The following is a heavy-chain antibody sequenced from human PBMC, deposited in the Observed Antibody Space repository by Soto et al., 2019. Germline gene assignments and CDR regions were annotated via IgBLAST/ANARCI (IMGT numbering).Heavy chain of an antibody. CDR1: GFTFSSYA. V-gene: IGHV3-23*01. Sequence: GGSLRLSCAASGFTFSSYAMSWVRQAPGKGLEWVSAISGSGGSTYYADSVKGRFTISRVNSKNTLYLQMNSLRAEDTAVYYCAKDHSSGWTYFDYWGQGTLVTVSS. CDR3: AKDHSSGWTYFDY. D-gene: IGHD6-19*01. CDR2: ISGSGGST. J-gene: IGHJ4*02.